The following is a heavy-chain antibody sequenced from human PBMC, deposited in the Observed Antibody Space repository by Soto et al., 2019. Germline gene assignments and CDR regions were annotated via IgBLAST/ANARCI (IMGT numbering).Heavy chain of an antibody. CDR1: GFTFSSYS. J-gene: IGHJ4*02. Sequence: EVQLLESGGVLVQPGGSLRLSCAASGFTFSSYSMSWVRQAPGKGLEWVSSISGSGGSTYYTDSVKGRFTISRDNSKNTLYLQMNSLRAEDTAVYYWARRHCSSSSCPSNYRYFDYWGQGTLVTVSS. CDR3: ARRHCSSSSCPSNYRYFDY. D-gene: IGHD2-2*01. CDR2: ISGSGGST. V-gene: IGHV3-23*01.